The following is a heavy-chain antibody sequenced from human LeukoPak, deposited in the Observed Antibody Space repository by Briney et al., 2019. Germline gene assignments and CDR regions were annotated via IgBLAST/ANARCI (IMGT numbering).Heavy chain of an antibody. CDR3: PRVFSYYTYSFDY. J-gene: IGHJ4*02. D-gene: IGHD3-22*01. Sequence: GGSLRLSCAGFGFTFRSYEMNWVRQAPGKGLEWISYISSTGSAIYDADSVKGRFTISRDNAKNSLYLQMNSLRAEDTAVYYCPRVFSYYTYSFDYWGQGTLVTVSS. V-gene: IGHV3-48*03. CDR2: ISSTGSAI. CDR1: GFTFRSYE.